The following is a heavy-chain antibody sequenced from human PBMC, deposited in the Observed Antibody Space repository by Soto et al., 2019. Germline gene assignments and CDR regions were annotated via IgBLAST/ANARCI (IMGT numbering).Heavy chain of an antibody. V-gene: IGHV3-23*01. D-gene: IGHD1-26*01. CDR3: AKGVELXV. CDR1: GFSFSSFA. CDR2: IGDSXAST. J-gene: IGHJ6*04. Sequence: EVLXXXSGGGLXXPXXXLXLSCEASGFSFSSFAMNWVRQAPGKGLEXVSAIGDSXASTYYADSVKGRFTXXXXXXRXXXXXXXXSLXAEDXAXXXCAKGVELXVWGXXXXXXVSS.